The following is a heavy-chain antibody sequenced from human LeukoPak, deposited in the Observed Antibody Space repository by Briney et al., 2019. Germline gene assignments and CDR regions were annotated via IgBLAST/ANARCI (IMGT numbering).Heavy chain of an antibody. CDR3: AKGGAVAGHFDY. CDR1: GFTFSSYG. CDR2: ISYDGSNK. V-gene: IGHV3-30*18. D-gene: IGHD6-19*01. J-gene: IGHJ4*02. Sequence: RGSLRLSCAASGFTFSSYGMHWVRQAPGKGLEWVAVISYDGSNKYYADSVKGRFTISRDNSKNTLYLQMNSLRAEDTAVYYCAKGGAVAGHFDYWGQGTLVTVSS.